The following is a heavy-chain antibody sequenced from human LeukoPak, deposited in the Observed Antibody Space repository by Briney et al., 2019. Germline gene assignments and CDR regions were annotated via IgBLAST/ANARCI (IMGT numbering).Heavy chain of an antibody. D-gene: IGHD3-10*01. Sequence: ASVKASCKTSGYTFSNYAISWVRQAPGQGLEWMGWISTYTGSTKYAQKFQGRVTMTTETSTSTAFMELRSLESDDTAVYYCARDYGSGTYSLYYYGLDVWGQGTTVTVSS. CDR2: ISTYTGST. V-gene: IGHV1-18*01. J-gene: IGHJ6*02. CDR1: GYTFSNYA. CDR3: ARDYGSGTYSLYYYGLDV.